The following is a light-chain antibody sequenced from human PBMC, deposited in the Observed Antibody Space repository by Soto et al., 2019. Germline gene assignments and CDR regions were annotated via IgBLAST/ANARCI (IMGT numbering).Light chain of an antibody. Sequence: IRMTQSPSSFSASTGDRVTIPCRASQGISSYLAWYQQKPGIAPKLLIYAASTLQSGVPSRFSGSGSGTDFTLTISCLQSEDFATYYCQQYYSYPLTFGGGTKVDI. J-gene: IGKJ4*01. V-gene: IGKV1-8*01. CDR3: QQYYSYPLT. CDR1: QGISSY. CDR2: AAS.